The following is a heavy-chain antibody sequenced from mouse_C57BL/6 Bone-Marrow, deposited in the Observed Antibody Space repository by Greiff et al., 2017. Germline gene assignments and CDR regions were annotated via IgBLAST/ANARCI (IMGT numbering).Heavy chain of an antibody. CDR3: ARRVNWVYAMDY. V-gene: IGHV4-1*01. CDR1: GIDFSRYW. Sequence: EVKLLESGGGLVQPGGSLKLSCAASGIDFSRYWMSWVRRAPGKGLEWIGEINPDSSTINYAPSLKDKFIISRDNAKNTLYLQMSKVRSEDTALYDCARRVNWVYAMDYWGQGTSVTVSS. J-gene: IGHJ4*01. CDR2: INPDSSTI. D-gene: IGHD4-1*02.